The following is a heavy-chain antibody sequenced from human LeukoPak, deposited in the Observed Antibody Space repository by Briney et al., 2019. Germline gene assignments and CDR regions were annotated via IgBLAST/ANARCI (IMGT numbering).Heavy chain of an antibody. CDR2: ISYDGSNK. D-gene: IGHD3-22*01. CDR3: ARDTTQYDSSGYFSY. Sequence: PGGSLRLSCAASGFTFSSYAMHWVRQAPGKGLEWVAVISYDGSNKYYADSVKGRFTISRDNSKNTLYLQMNSLRAEDTAVYYCARDTTQYDSSGYFSYWGQGTLVTVSS. V-gene: IGHV3-30-3*01. J-gene: IGHJ4*02. CDR1: GFTFSSYA.